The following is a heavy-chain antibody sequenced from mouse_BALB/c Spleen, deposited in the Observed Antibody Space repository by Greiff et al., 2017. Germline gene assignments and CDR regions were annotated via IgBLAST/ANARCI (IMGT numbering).Heavy chain of an antibody. J-gene: IGHJ1*01. V-gene: IGHV5-6-5*01. CDR3: TREAHFDV. Sequence: EVKVVESGGGLVKPGGSLKLSCAASGFTFSSYAMSWVRQTPEKRLEWVASISSGGSTYYPDSVKGRFTISRDNAKNTLYLQMSSLKSEDTAMYYCTREAHFDVWGAGTTVTVSS. CDR1: GFTFSSYA. CDR2: ISSGGST.